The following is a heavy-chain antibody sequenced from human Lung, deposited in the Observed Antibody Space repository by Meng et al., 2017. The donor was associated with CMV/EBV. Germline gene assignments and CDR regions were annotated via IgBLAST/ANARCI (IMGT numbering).Heavy chain of an antibody. CDR3: ARFIVVVIATLDP. Sequence: ASVKVSXKASGYTFTAYYLHWVRQAPGQGLEWMGWINPNTGDTNYAQKFQGRVTMTRDTSISTAYMELSSLTSDDTAVYYCARFIVVVIATLDPWGQGTLVTVSS. D-gene: IGHD2-21*01. V-gene: IGHV1-2*02. CDR1: GYTFTAYY. J-gene: IGHJ5*02. CDR2: INPNTGDT.